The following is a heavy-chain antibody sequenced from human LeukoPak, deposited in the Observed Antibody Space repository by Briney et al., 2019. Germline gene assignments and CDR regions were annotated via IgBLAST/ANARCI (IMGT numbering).Heavy chain of an antibody. V-gene: IGHV3-23*01. CDR2: ISGSGGST. J-gene: IGHJ6*02. CDR1: GFTLSSYA. D-gene: IGHD7-27*01. Sequence: GGSLRLSCAASGFTLSSYAVSWVRQAPGKGLEWVSAISGSGGSTYYADSVKGRFTISRDNSKNTLYLQMNSLRAEDTAVYYCAKDPTLGYYYYGMDVWGQGTTVTVSS. CDR3: AKDPTLGYYYYGMDV.